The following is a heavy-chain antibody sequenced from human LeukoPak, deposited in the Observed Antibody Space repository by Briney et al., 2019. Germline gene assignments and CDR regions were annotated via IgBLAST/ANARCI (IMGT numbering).Heavy chain of an antibody. J-gene: IGHJ4*02. CDR2: TYYRAKWYN. V-gene: IGHV6-1*01. Sequence: SQTLSVTFAISGDSVSSNSAAWNWIRQSPSRGLEWLGTTYYRAKWYNDYAVSVKSRITISPDTSKNQFSLQLNSVTPEDTAVYFCARDGGWRLDYWGEGTLVTVSS. CDR3: ARDGGWRLDY. CDR1: GDSVSSNSAA. D-gene: IGHD6-19*01.